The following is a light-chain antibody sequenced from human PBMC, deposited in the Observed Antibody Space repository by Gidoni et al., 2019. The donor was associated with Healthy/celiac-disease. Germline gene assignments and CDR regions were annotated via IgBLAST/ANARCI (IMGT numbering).Light chain of an antibody. CDR2: DAS. V-gene: IGKV3-11*01. CDR3: QQRSNWPPIT. J-gene: IGKJ1*01. CDR1: QSVSSY. Sequence: EIVLTPSPATLSLSPGERATLSCRASQSVSSYFAWYQQKPGQAPRLLIYDASNRATGIPARFSGSGSGTDFTLTISSLEPEDFAVYYCQQRSNWPPITFGQGTKVEIK.